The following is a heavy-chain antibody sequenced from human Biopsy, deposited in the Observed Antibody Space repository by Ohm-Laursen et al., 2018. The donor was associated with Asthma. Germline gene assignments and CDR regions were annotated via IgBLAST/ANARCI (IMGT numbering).Heavy chain of an antibody. CDR3: ARGPEYVRSSGALDY. J-gene: IGHJ4*02. D-gene: IGHD2-2*01. CDR1: GGTFSSNS. Sequence: ASVKVSCMASGGTFSSNSINWVRQAPGQGLEWMGRIIPIFGPTDYAQKFQGRVTISADDSTSTAYMELSSLSSEDTALYYCARGPEYVRSSGALDYWGQGTLVTVSS. CDR2: IIPIFGPT. V-gene: IGHV1-69*13.